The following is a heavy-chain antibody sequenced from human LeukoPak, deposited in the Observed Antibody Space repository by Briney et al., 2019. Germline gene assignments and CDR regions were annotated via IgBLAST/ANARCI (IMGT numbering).Heavy chain of an antibody. J-gene: IGHJ4*02. V-gene: IGHV5-51*01. CDR1: GYSFTSYW. Sequence: GESLKISCKGSGYSFTSYWIGLVRQMPGKGLEWMGIIYPGDSDTRYSPSFQGQFTISADKSIRTAYLQWSSLKASDTAMYYCARVHYYYDSSGYHPGSFDYWGQGTLVTVSS. CDR3: ARVHYYYDSSGYHPGSFDY. D-gene: IGHD3-22*01. CDR2: IYPGDSDT.